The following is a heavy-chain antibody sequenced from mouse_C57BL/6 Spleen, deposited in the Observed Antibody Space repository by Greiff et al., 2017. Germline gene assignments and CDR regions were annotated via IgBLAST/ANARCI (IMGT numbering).Heavy chain of an antibody. J-gene: IGHJ4*01. CDR1: GFTFSDYG. D-gene: IGHD1-2*01. Sequence: EVQLVESGGGLVKPGGSLKLSCAASGFTFSDYGMHWVRQAPEKGLEWVAYISSGSSTIYYADTVKGRFTISRDNAKNTLFLQMTSLRSEDTAMYYCASNYGTPFMDYWGHGPSVTVSS. CDR2: ISSGSSTI. V-gene: IGHV5-17*01. CDR3: ASNYGTPFMDY.